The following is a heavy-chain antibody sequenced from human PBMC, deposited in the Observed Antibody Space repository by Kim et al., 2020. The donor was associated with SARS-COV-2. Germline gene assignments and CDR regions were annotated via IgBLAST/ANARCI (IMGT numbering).Heavy chain of an antibody. V-gene: IGHV3-73*01. Sequence: TVYGASVKGRFTISRDDAKNTAYLQMNGLKSEDTAVYYCATRTTVEGSDYWGQGTLVIVSS. CDR3: ATRTTVEGSDY. D-gene: IGHD4-4*01. J-gene: IGHJ4*02. CDR2: T.